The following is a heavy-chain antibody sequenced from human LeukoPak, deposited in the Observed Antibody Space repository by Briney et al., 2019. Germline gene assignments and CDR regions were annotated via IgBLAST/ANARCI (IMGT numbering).Heavy chain of an antibody. CDR3: AKGVFSSGWYKGAFDI. CDR2: FSGNDGYT. Sequence: PGGSLRLSCAGSGFTFSNSILSWVRQAPGKGLEWLSTFSGNDGYTYYADSVKGRFTISRDNSKNTLYLQMNSLRAEDTAVYYCAKGVFSSGWYKGAFDIWGQGTMVTVSS. CDR1: GFTFSNSI. J-gene: IGHJ3*02. D-gene: IGHD6-19*01. V-gene: IGHV3-23*01.